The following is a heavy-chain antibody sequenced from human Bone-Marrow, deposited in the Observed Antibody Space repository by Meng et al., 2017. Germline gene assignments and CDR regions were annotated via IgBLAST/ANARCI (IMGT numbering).Heavy chain of an antibody. CDR3: ARVEVGATTLSRGDAFDI. Sequence: GESLKISCAASGFTFSSYAMHWVRQAPGKGLEWVAVISYDGSNKYYADSVKGRFTISRDNSKNTLYLQMNSLRAEDTAVYYCARVEVGATTLSRGDAFDIWGQGTMVT. D-gene: IGHD1-26*01. CDR1: GFTFSSYA. J-gene: IGHJ3*02. CDR2: ISYDGSNK. V-gene: IGHV3-30*04.